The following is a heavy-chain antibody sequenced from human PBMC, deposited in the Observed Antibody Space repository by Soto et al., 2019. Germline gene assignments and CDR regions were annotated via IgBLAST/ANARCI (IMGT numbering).Heavy chain of an antibody. D-gene: IGHD3-22*01. CDR1: GGSISSSDYY. CDR3: VSGCPWVGFEY. V-gene: IGHV4-39*01. Sequence: HLQLQESGPGLVKTSETLSLTCTVSGGSISSSDYYWGWIRQPPGKGLEWIGNFYYSRSASYNPTFQNRVTIPGDTSKNLVSRKMRPVTAARTAVYMCVSGCPWVGFEYLGPGTLGPVSS. J-gene: IGHJ4*02. CDR2: FYYSRSA.